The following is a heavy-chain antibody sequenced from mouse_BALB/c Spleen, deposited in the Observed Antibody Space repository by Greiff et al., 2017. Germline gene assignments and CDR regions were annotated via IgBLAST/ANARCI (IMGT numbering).Heavy chain of an antibody. CDR2: INPSTGYT. CDR3: ARGGDGFAY. V-gene: IGHV1-7*01. J-gene: IGHJ3*01. Sequence: QVQLQQSGAELAKPGASVKMSCKASGYTFTSYWMHWVKQRPGQGLEWIGYINPSTGYTEYNQKFKDKATLTADKSSSTAYMQLSSLTSEDSAVYYCARGGDGFAYWGQGTLVTVSA. D-gene: IGHD3-3*01. CDR1: GYTFTSYW.